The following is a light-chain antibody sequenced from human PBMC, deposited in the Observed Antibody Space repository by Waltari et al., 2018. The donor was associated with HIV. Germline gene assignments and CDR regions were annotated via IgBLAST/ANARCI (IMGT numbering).Light chain of an antibody. J-gene: IGLJ1*01. V-gene: IGLV1-44*01. CDR3: AAWDDSLPGYV. CDR2: RND. CDR1: DSNIGTNS. Sequence: QSVLTQPPSTSGTPGQRVTISCSGTDSNIGTNSVNWYQHLPGTAPTVLIYRNDQRPSGVPDRLSASKSGTSASLAISGLRSEDEADYYCAAWDDSLPGYVFGSGTKVTVL.